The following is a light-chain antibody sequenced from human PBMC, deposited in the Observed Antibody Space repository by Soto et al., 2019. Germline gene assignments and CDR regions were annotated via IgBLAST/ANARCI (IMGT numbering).Light chain of an antibody. V-gene: IGKV1-8*01. CDR1: QGISSY. J-gene: IGKJ1*01. CDR3: QQYYSYPLT. CDR2: AAS. Sequence: AIRTTQSPVSFSASPGGRVTITCRASQGISSYLAWYQQKPGKAPKLLIYAASTLQSGVPSRFSGSGSGTDFTLTISCLQSEDFATYYCQQYYSYPLTFGQGTKVDIK.